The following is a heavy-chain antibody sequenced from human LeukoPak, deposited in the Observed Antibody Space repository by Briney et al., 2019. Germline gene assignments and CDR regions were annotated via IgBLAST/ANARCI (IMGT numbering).Heavy chain of an antibody. CDR1: GGSISSYY. J-gene: IGHJ4*02. Sequence: SETLSLTCTVSGGSISSYYWSWIRQSAGKGLEWIGRIFTSGSTNYNPSLKSRVTMSVDTSKKQFSLKLNSVTAADTAVYYCAREGSSSHFDYWGQGTLVTVSS. V-gene: IGHV4-4*07. CDR3: AREGSSSHFDY. CDR2: IFTSGST. D-gene: IGHD6-6*01.